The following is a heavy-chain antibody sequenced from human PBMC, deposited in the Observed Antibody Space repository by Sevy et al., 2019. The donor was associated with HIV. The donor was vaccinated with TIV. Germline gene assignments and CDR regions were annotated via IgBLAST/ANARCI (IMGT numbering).Heavy chain of an antibody. Sequence: GGSLRLSCVASGFIFISYPMAWVRQAPGKGLEWVSTISASGGSTYYADSVKGRFTISRDNSKNMVNLEMNILRADDTALYYCAKEDYSGYDFDYWGQGTVVTVSS. CDR2: ISASGGST. CDR1: GFIFISYP. J-gene: IGHJ4*02. V-gene: IGHV3-23*01. D-gene: IGHD5-12*01. CDR3: AKEDYSGYDFDY.